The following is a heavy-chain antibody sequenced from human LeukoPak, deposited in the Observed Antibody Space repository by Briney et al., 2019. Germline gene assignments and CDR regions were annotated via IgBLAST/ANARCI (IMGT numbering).Heavy chain of an antibody. CDR1: GFTFSSYS. J-gene: IGHJ4*02. CDR3: ARSSNGYYYDSSGYSTFDY. D-gene: IGHD3-22*01. CDR2: IRYDGSNK. V-gene: IGHV3-30*02. Sequence: GGSLRLSCAASGFTFSSYSMNWVRQAPGKGLEWVAFIRYDGSNKYYADSVKGRFTISRDNSKNTLYLQMNSLRAEDTAVYYCARSSNGYYYDSSGYSTFDYWGQGTLVTVSS.